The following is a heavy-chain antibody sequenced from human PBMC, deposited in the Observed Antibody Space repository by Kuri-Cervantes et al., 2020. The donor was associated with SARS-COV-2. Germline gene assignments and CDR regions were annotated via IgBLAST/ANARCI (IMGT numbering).Heavy chain of an antibody. CDR1: GGSISSGGYY. V-gene: IGHV4-31*03. CDR3: ARELIIPEYYFDY. J-gene: IGHJ4*02. CDR2: IYYSGST. Sequence: SETLSLTCTVSGGSISSGGYYWSWIRQHPGKGLEWIGYIYYSGSTYYNPSLKSRVTISVDRPKNQFSLRLTSVTAADTAVYYCARELIIPEYYFDYWGQGTLVTVSS.